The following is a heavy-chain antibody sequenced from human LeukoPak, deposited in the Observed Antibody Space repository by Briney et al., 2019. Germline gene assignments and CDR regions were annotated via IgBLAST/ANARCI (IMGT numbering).Heavy chain of an antibody. J-gene: IGHJ4*02. CDR2: IASDGSST. CDR3: ARGRPHGNDY. V-gene: IGHV3-74*01. Sequence: GGSLRLSCAASGFTFSSYWMNWVSQAPGKGLAWVSRIASDGSSTTYADSVKGRFSISRDNAKNTLYLQMNSLRVEDTAVYYCARGRPHGNDYWGQGTLVTVSS. CDR1: GFTFSSYW. D-gene: IGHD4-23*01.